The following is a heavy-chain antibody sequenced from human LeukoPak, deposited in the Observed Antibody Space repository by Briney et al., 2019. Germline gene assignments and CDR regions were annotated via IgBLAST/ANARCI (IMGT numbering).Heavy chain of an antibody. CDR2: IYYSGST. D-gene: IGHD6-19*01. Sequence: SETLSLTCTVSGGSISSYYWSWIRQPPGKGLEWIGYIYYSGSTNYNPSLKSRVTISVDTSKNQFSLKLSSVTAADTAVYYCARLSRSSGWYGVGAFDIWGQGTMVTVSS. J-gene: IGHJ3*02. CDR3: ARLSRSSGWYGVGAFDI. V-gene: IGHV4-59*01. CDR1: GGSISSYY.